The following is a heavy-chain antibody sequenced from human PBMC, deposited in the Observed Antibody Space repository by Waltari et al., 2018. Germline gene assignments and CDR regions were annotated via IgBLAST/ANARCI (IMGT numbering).Heavy chain of an antibody. J-gene: IGHJ2*01. CDR1: GFTFSSYW. D-gene: IGHD6-19*01. V-gene: IGHV3-74*01. CDR2: INSDGSST. CDR3: ARRIGIAVTWYFDL. Sequence: EVQLVESGGGLVQPGGSLRLSCAASGFTFSSYWMHWVRQAPGKGLVWGSRINSDGSSTSYADSVKGRFTIARDNAKNTLYLQMNSLRAEDTAVYYCARRIGIAVTWYFDLWGRGTLVTVSS.